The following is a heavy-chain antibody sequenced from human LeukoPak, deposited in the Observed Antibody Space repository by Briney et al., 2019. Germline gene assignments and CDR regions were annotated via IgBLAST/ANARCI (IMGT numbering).Heavy chain of an antibody. CDR1: GYSFTSYW. Sequence: GESLKISCKGSGYSFTSYWIGWVRKMPGKGLEWMGIIYPGDSDTRYSPSFQGQVTISADKSISTAYLQWSSLKASDTAMYYCARRRSYYYDSSGYYQTNYYFDYWGQGTLVTVSS. D-gene: IGHD3-22*01. J-gene: IGHJ4*02. CDR2: IYPGDSDT. V-gene: IGHV5-51*01. CDR3: ARRRSYYYDSSGYYQTNYYFDY.